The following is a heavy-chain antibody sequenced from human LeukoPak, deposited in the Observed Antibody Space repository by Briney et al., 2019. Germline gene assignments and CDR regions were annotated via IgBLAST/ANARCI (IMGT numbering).Heavy chain of an antibody. J-gene: IGHJ4*02. D-gene: IGHD2-15*01. CDR2: IDPEDGET. V-gene: IGHV1-24*01. CDR3: ATVWGGSSGGFDY. CDR1: GYSLTELS. Sequence: ASVKVSCKASGYSLTELSIHWVRQAPGKGLEWMGGIDPEDGETLYARNLQGRVTMTEDTSTDTAYMELSSLRSEDTAVYYCATVWGGSSGGFDYWGQGTLVTVSS.